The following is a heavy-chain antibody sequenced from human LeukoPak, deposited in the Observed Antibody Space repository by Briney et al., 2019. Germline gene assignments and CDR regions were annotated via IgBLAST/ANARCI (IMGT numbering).Heavy chain of an antibody. D-gene: IGHD3-10*01. J-gene: IGHJ6*02. CDR1: GFMFSNYG. Sequence: PGRSLRFSCAASGFMFSNYGMHWVRQAPGKGLEWVAVISYDGSNKYYEDSVKGRFTISRDNSKNTLYLQMNSLRPEDTAVYYCAKDGASGIYNYYYGVDVWGQGTTVTVSS. V-gene: IGHV3-30*18. CDR3: AKDGASGIYNYYYGVDV. CDR2: ISYDGSNK.